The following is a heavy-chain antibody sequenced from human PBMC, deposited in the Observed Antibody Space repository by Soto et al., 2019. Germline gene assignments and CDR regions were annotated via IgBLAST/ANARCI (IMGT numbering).Heavy chain of an antibody. Sequence: PWGSLGLSCAASGLTFSSYGMHWVRQAPGKGLDLVAVISDDGSNKYYADSVNGRFTISRDNSKNTLYLQMNSLRAEDTAVYYCAKLGYCSGGSCYAVDAFDIWGQGTMVTVSS. CDR1: GLTFSSYG. D-gene: IGHD2-15*01. V-gene: IGHV3-30*18. CDR3: AKLGYCSGGSCYAVDAFDI. J-gene: IGHJ3*02. CDR2: ISDDGSNK.